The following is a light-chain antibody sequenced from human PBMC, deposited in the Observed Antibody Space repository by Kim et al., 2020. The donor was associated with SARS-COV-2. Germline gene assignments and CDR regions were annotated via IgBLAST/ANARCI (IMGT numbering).Light chain of an antibody. Sequence: SHISCTGPRIEVGGYIYVSWYQQQPGKAPKHMIYNVTNRPSGVSNRFSGSKSGNTASLTISALQAEDEADYYCTSYTSSNTLHVVFGGGTQLTVL. CDR1: RIEVGGYIY. J-gene: IGLJ2*01. CDR3: TSYTSSNTLHVV. V-gene: IGLV2-14*04. CDR2: NVT.